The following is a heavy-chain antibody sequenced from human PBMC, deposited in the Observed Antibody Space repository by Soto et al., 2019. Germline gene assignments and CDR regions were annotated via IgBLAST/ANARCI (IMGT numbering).Heavy chain of an antibody. D-gene: IGHD5-12*01. CDR1: GGSINRGDYY. Sequence: PSETLSLTCTVPGGSINRGDYYWSWIRQSPGKGREWIGYIYHNGRTLYNPCLKIRVSISLGTAKHQFSLTLTTMTAADTAVYYCVSSPSRASGYEIPLDHWGPECVVTVSS. V-gene: IGHV4-30-4*01. J-gene: IGHJ4*02. CDR3: VSSPSRASGYEIPLDH. CDR2: IYHNGRT.